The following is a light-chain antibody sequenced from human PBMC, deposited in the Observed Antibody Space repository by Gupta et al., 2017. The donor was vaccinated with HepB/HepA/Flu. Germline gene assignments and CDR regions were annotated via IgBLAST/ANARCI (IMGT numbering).Light chain of an antibody. CDR3: QHRHSTPRA. V-gene: IGKV1-39*01. CDR2: AAS. J-gene: IGKJ1*01. CDR1: QRISSY. Sequence: DIQMSDSPSYLYASVGDRVTIPCRASQRISSYLHWYQQKPGKAPKLLIYAASRVKSGVPSRFSGSGFGTDFTLTISGRQPEDFANYYCQHRHSTPRAFGQGTXVEIK.